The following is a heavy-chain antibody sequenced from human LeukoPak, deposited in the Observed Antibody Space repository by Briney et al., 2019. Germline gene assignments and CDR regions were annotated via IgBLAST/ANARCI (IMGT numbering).Heavy chain of an antibody. CDR2: TYYRSKWWH. Sequence: SQTLSLTCAISGDIVSSNRAAWHWIRQSPSRGLEWLGRTYYRSKWWHDFAVSVKSRITLSPDTSRNQFSLQLNSVTPEDTAVYYCARDGGRGLDFWGQGTLVTVSS. J-gene: IGHJ4*02. CDR1: GDIVSSNRAA. CDR3: ARDGGRGLDF. V-gene: IGHV6-1*01.